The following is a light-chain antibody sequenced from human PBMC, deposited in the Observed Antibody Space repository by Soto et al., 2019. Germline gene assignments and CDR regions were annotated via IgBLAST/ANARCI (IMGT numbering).Light chain of an antibody. J-gene: IGKJ4*01. CDR1: KSVSSNY. Sequence: EIVLTQYPGTLSLSPGERATLSCRASKSVSSNYLAWYQQKPGQAPRLLFYGASNRATGHPDRFGGSGSGTNFTLTISRLEPEDFAVYYCQQYGTSTLTFGGGTKVDIK. CDR2: GAS. V-gene: IGKV3-20*01. CDR3: QQYGTSTLT.